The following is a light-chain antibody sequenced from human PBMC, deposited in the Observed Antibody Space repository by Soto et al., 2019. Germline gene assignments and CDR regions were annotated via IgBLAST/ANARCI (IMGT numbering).Light chain of an antibody. V-gene: IGKV1-39*01. CDR1: QSISSY. Sequence: DIQMTQSPSSLSASVGDRVTITCRASQSISSYLNWYQQKPGKAPKLLIHAASSLQSGVPSRFSGSVSGTDFTLTISSLQPEDFATYYCQQSYSTPRTFGQGTKLEI. CDR3: QQSYSTPRT. J-gene: IGKJ2*01. CDR2: AAS.